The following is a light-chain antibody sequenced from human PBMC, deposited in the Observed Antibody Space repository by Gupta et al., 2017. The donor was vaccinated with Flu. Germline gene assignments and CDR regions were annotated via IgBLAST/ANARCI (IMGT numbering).Light chain of an antibody. V-gene: IGKV2-30*01. CDR1: QSRGNSDGKTL. Sequence: TLGQTAPIYCRSSQSRGNSDGKTLVSWFNQRPVHAPRRLINKISNRDAGVPDRFSGSGSGNYLPLESSSVEVEDVGRYYFRQGKHWPPYTFGQGTNLEIK. CDR2: KIS. J-gene: IGKJ2*01. CDR3: RQGKHWPPYT.